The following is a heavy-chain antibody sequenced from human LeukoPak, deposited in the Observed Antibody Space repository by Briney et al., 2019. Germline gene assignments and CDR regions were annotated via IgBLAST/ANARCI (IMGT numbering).Heavy chain of an antibody. CDR1: GGSISIYY. CDR3: ARGQRGTNAFDI. V-gene: IGHV4-4*07. CDR2: IYTSGSN. Sequence: TSETLSLTCTVSGGSISIYYWSWIRQPAGKGLEWIGRIYTSGSNKYNPSLKSRVTMSVDTSKNQVSVKLSSVTAADTAVYFCARGQRGTNAFDIWGQGTMATVSS. J-gene: IGHJ3*02.